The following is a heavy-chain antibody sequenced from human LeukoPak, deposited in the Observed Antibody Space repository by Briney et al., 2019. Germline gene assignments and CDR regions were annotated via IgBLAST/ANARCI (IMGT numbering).Heavy chain of an antibody. CDR2: IIISGSST. V-gene: IGHV3-23*01. CDR3: ASDSSGSYYFDY. Sequence: GGSLRLSCAASGFTFSSYGMSWVRQAPGKGLEWVSTIIISGSSTYYAGSVKGRFTISRDNSKNTLYLQMNSLRAEDTAVYYCASDSSGSYYFDYWGQGTLVTVSS. J-gene: IGHJ4*02. CDR1: GFTFSSYG. D-gene: IGHD3-22*01.